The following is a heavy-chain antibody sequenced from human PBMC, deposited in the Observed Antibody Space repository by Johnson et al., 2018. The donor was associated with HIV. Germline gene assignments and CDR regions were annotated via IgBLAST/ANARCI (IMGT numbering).Heavy chain of an antibody. D-gene: IGHD3-10*01. CDR2: IKQGGSEK. CDR3: AKDDQNYYGSGSYYDAFDI. J-gene: IGHJ3*02. CDR1: GFTFSSYW. Sequence: VQLVESGGVVVQPGGSLRLSCAASGFTFSSYWMSWVRQAPGKGLEWVANIKQGGSEKYYVDSVKGRFTISRDNAKKSLYLQMNSLRAEDTAVYYCAKDDQNYYGSGSYYDAFDIWGQGTMVTVSS. V-gene: IGHV3-7*03.